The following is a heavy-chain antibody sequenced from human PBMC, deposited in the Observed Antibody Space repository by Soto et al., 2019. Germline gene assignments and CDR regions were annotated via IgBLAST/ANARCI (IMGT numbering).Heavy chain of an antibody. CDR3: ARDQPRPRAYSSSNSDRFDY. V-gene: IGHV3-23*01. CDR1: GFTFSSYA. J-gene: IGHJ4*02. Sequence: GGSLRLSCAASGFTFSSYAVSWVRQAPGKGLEWVSAISGSGGSTYYADSVKGRFTISRDNSKNTLYLQMNSLRAEDTAVYYCARDQPRPRAYSSSNSDRFDYWGQGTLVTVSS. D-gene: IGHD6-6*01. CDR2: ISGSGGST.